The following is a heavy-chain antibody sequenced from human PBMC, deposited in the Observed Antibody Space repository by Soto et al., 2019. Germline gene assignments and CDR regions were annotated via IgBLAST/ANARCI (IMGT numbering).Heavy chain of an antibody. Sequence: PGGSLRLSCAASGLTFSSYWMHWVRQAPGKGLVWVSRINSDGSSTSYAESVKGRFTISRDNAKNTLYLQMNSLRAEDTAVYYCARKRAGDAFDIWGQGTMVTVSS. CDR3: ARKRAGDAFDI. CDR2: INSDGSST. CDR1: GLTFSSYW. V-gene: IGHV3-74*01. J-gene: IGHJ3*02. D-gene: IGHD6-13*01.